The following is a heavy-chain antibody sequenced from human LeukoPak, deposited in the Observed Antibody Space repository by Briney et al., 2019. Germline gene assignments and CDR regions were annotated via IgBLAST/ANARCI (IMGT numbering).Heavy chain of an antibody. CDR2: IYHSGST. D-gene: IGHD4-17*01. CDR3: ARAGTTVTYNWFDP. CDR1: GGSISSSNW. V-gene: IGHV4-4*02. J-gene: IGHJ5*02. Sequence: SETLSLTCAVSGGSISSSNWWSWVRQPPGKGLEWIGEIYHSGSTNYNPSLKSRVTISVDKSKNQFSLKLSSVTSADTAVYYCARAGTTVTYNWFDPWGRGTLVTVSS.